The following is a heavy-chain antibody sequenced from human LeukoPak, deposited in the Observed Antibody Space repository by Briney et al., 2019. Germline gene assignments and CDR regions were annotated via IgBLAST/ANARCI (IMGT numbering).Heavy chain of an antibody. J-gene: IGHJ6*02. CDR3: ERSANRMYYYGSGGMDV. V-gene: IGHV4-34*01. D-gene: IGHD3-10*01. CDR1: GGSFSGYY. CDR2: INHSGST. Sequence: PSETLSLTCAVYGGSFSGYYWSWIRQPPGKGLEWIGEINHSGSTNYNPSLKSRVTISVDTSKNQFSLKLSSVTAADTAVYYCERSANRMYYYGSGGMDVWGQGTTVTVSS.